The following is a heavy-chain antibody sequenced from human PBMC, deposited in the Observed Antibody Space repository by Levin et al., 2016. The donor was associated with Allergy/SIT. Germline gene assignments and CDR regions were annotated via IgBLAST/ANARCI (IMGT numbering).Heavy chain of an antibody. CDR3: ARVVVPAAIYRVYYMDV. Sequence: WIRQPPGKGLEWVANIKQDGSEKYYVDSVKGRFTISRDNAKNSLYLQMNSLRAEDTAVYYCARVVVPAAIYRVYYMDVWGKGTTVTVSS. D-gene: IGHD2-2*01. CDR2: IKQDGSEK. V-gene: IGHV3-7*04. J-gene: IGHJ6*03.